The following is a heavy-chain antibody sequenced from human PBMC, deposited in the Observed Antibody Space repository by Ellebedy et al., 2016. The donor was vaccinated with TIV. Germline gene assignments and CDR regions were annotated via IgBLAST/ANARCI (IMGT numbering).Heavy chain of an antibody. D-gene: IGHD1-26*01. CDR1: GVTFINYG. J-gene: IGHJ4*02. V-gene: IGHV3-21*01. CDR2: ISRTSTYI. Sequence: GGSLRLXCAASGVTFINYGMNWVRQAPGKGLECIASISRTSTYIYYADSVEGRFTISRDNAKNSLFLQMNNLRAEDTAVYYCARRGDWGQGTLVTVSS. CDR3: ARRGD.